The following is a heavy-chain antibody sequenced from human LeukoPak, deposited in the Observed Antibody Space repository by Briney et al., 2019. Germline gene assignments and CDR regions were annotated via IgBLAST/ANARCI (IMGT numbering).Heavy chain of an antibody. V-gene: IGHV4-34*01. CDR3: ARHVLLWFGGRRFDP. D-gene: IGHD3-10*01. CDR2: INHSGST. CDR1: GGSFSGYY. J-gene: IGHJ5*02. Sequence: SETLSLTCAVYGGSFSGYYWSWIRQPPGKGLEWIGEINHSGSTNYNPSLKSRVTISVDTSKNQFSLKLSSVPAADTAVYYCARHVLLWFGGRRFDPWGQGTLVTVSS.